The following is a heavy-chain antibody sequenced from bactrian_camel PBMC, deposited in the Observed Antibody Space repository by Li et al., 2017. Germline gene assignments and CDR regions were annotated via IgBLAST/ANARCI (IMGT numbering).Heavy chain of an antibody. V-gene: IGHV3S53*01. D-gene: IGHD6*01. CDR3: AADRGRRWYGDCAPSSWDALGGGDLNEYNY. Sequence: VQLVESGGGSVQAGGSLRLSCTTSKTTSKLAVRDNDMAWFRQAPGSACKFVSGISTIGTTSYADSVKGRFTLSVDNAKNTLYLQMNSLKPEDTAMYYCAADRGRRWYGDCAPSSWDALGGGDLNEYNYWGQGTQVTVS. J-gene: IGHJ4*01. CDR2: ISTIGTT. CDR1: KTTSKLAVRDND.